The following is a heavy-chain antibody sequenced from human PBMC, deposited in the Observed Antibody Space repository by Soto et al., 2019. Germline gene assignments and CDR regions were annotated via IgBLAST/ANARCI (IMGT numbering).Heavy chain of an antibody. Sequence: APVKVSCTASGYTFTIYGISWVRQAPGQGLEWMGWISAYNGNTNYAQKLQGRVTMTTDTSTSTAYMERRSLRSDDTAVYYCARDRAAAGLYYYVMDVWGKGSTVTVSS. CDR3: ARDRAAAGLYYYVMDV. V-gene: IGHV1-18*01. CDR1: GYTFTIYG. CDR2: ISAYNGNT. J-gene: IGHJ6*04. D-gene: IGHD6-13*01.